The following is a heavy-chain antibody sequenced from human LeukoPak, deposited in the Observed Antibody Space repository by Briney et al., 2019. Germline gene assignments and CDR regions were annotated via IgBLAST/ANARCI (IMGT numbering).Heavy chain of an antibody. V-gene: IGHV1-2*02. Sequence: ASARVSCKASGYTFTGYYIHWMRQAPGQGLEWMGWINPHSGGTNYAQSFQGRVTMTRDTSISTVYMELRTLRSDDTAVYFCARGLLTGRNWYFDLWGRGTLVTASS. CDR1: GYTFTGYY. J-gene: IGHJ2*01. D-gene: IGHD3-9*01. CDR2: INPHSGGT. CDR3: ARGLLTGRNWYFDL.